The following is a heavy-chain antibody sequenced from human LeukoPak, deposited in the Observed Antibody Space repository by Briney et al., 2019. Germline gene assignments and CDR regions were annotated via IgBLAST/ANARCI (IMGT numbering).Heavy chain of an antibody. CDR2: ISSSSSTM. CDR1: GFTFSSYS. CDR3: ARDLNDILTGYSYYMDV. D-gene: IGHD3-9*01. V-gene: IGHV3-48*01. Sequence: GGSLRLSCAASGFTFSSYSMNWVRQAPGKGLEWVSYISSSSSTMYYADSVKGRFTISRDNAKNSLYLQMNSLRAEDTAVYYCARDLNDILTGYSYYMDVWGKGTTVTVSS. J-gene: IGHJ6*03.